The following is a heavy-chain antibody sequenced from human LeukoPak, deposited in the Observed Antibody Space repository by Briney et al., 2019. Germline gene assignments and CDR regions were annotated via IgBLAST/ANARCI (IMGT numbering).Heavy chain of an antibody. J-gene: IGHJ4*02. D-gene: IGHD3-10*01. V-gene: IGHV4-39*07. CDR1: GGSISSGGYY. CDR2: INHSGNT. CDR3: ARAMVRGFNALGY. Sequence: SETLSLTCTVSGGSISSGGYYWSWIRQPPGKGLEWIGDINHSGNTNYNPSLKSRVTISVDTSKNQFSLKLSSVTAADTAVYYCARAMVRGFNALGYWGQGTLVTVSS.